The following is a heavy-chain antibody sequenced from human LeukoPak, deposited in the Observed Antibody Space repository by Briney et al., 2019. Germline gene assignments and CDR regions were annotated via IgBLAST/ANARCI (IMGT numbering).Heavy chain of an antibody. CDR2: ISGSNDNT. J-gene: IGHJ4*02. CDR1: GFTFSSYA. V-gene: IGHV3-23*01. D-gene: IGHD2/OR15-2a*01. CDR3: GTSSYFDTSY. Sequence: GGSLRLSCAASGFTFSSYAMSWVRQAPGKGLEWVSSISGSNDNTYYADSVKDLFTISRDNSKNTLCLQMNSLRVEDTAEYYCGTSSYFDTSYWGQGTLVTVSS.